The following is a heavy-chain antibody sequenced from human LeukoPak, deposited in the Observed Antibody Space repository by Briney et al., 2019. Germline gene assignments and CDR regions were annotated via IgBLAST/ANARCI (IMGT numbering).Heavy chain of an antibody. J-gene: IGHJ4*02. CDR1: GFTVSSNY. Sequence: GGSLRLSCAASGFTVSSNYMSWVRQAPGKGLEWVPVIYSGGSTYYADSVKGRFTISRDNSKNTLYLQMNSLGAEDTAVYYCARDRRGYSYEFDYWGQGTLVTVSS. D-gene: IGHD5-18*01. V-gene: IGHV3-66*01. CDR3: ARDRRGYSYEFDY. CDR2: IYSGGST.